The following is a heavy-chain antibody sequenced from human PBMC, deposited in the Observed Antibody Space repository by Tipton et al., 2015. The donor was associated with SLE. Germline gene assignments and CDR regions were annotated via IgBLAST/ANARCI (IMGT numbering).Heavy chain of an antibody. CDR1: GGSISSYY. CDR3: ARHEVTMIVVVPGGAFDI. D-gene: IGHD3-22*01. Sequence: TLSLTCTVSGGSISSYYWSWIRQPPGKGLEWIGYIYYSGSTYYNPSLKSRVTISVDTSKNQFSLKLSSVTAADTAVYYCARHEVTMIVVVPGGAFDIWGQGTMVTVSS. V-gene: IGHV4-59*04. CDR2: IYYSGST. J-gene: IGHJ3*02.